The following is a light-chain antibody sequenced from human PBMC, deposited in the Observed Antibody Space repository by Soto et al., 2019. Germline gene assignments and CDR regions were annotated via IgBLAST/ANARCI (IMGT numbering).Light chain of an antibody. V-gene: IGKV1-39*01. CDR1: QSISSY. CDR2: AAS. J-gene: IGKJ5*01. Sequence: DIQMTQSPSSLSASVGARVTITCRASQSISSYLNWYQQKPGKAPKLLIYAASSLQSGVSSRFSGSGSGTEFTLTISSLQSDDFAVYYCQQYYNWPSFGQGTRLEI. CDR3: QQYYNWPS.